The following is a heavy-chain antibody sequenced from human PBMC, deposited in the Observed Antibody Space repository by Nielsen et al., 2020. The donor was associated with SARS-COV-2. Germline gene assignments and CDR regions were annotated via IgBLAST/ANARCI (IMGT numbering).Heavy chain of an antibody. V-gene: IGHV3-20*01. CDR3: ARDLGDYGDYAGPDY. D-gene: IGHD4-17*01. CDR1: GFTFDDYG. Sequence: GESLKISCVASGFTFDDYGMSWVRQAPGKGLEWVSGINWNGGSTGYADSVKGRFTISRDNAKNSLYLQMNSLRAEDTALYHCARDLGDYGDYAGPDYWGQGTLVTVSS. J-gene: IGHJ4*02. CDR2: INWNGGST.